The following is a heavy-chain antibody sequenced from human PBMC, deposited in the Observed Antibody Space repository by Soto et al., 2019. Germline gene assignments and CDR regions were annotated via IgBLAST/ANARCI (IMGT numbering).Heavy chain of an antibody. Sequence: GGSLRLSCAASGFTFSSYGMHWVRQAPGKGLEWVAVISYDGSNEYYADSVKGRFTISRDNSKNTLSLQMNSLRAEDTAVYYCAKGSTYYYDSSGEGFDISGQGTMVTVS. CDR2: ISYDGSNE. D-gene: IGHD3-22*01. CDR1: GFTFSSYG. CDR3: AKGSTYYYDSSGEGFDI. V-gene: IGHV3-30*18. J-gene: IGHJ3*02.